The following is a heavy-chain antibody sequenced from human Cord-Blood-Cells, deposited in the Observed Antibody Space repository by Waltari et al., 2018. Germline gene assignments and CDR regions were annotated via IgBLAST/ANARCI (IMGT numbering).Heavy chain of an antibody. CDR3: ARVVITGILDY. Sequence: QVQLVQSGAEVKKPGASVKVSCKASGYTFTCYYMPCARQAPGQGLEWKGWINPNSGGTNYAQKFQGRVTMTRDTSISTAYMELSRLRSDDTAVYYCARVVITGILDYWGQGTLVTVSS. V-gene: IGHV1-2*02. D-gene: IGHD1-20*01. CDR2: INPNSGGT. J-gene: IGHJ4*02. CDR1: GYTFTCYY.